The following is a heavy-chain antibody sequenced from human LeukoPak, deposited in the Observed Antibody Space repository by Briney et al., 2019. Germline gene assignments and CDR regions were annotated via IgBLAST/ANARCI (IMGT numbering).Heavy chain of an antibody. D-gene: IGHD3/OR15-3a*01. V-gene: IGHV6-1*01. CDR3: AREGLYFGY. Sequence: SQTLSLACVISGDNVSSNSAAWNWIRQSPSRGLEWMGRTYYRSKWYNDYAVSVKSRRTINPDTSKNQCSLPLNSVTPEDTAVYYCAREGLYFGYWGQGTLVTVSS. CDR2: TYYRSKWYN. J-gene: IGHJ4*01. CDR1: GDNVSSNSAA.